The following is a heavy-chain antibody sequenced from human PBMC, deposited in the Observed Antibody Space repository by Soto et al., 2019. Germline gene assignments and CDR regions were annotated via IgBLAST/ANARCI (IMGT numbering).Heavy chain of an antibody. CDR3: VGGSGWLMED. CDR1: GFSLTTLW. CDR2: IKQDGTDI. J-gene: IGHJ4*02. D-gene: IGHD6-19*01. Sequence: EVQLVESGGGLVQPGGSLRLSCEAPGFSLTTLWMTWVRQAPGKGLEWVANIKQDGTDIHYLDSVRGRFTISRDNARNSLFLKMNNLRVDDTAIYYCVGGSGWLMEDWGQGALVTVSS. V-gene: IGHV3-7*04.